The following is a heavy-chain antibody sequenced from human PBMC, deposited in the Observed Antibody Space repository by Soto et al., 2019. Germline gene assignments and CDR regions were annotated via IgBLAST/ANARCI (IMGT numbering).Heavy chain of an antibody. CDR1: GFTFSSYS. CDR2: ISSSSSSI. V-gene: IGHV3-21*01. Sequence: EVQLVESGGGLVKPGGSLRLSCAASGFTFSSYSMNWVRQAPGKGLEWVSSISSSSSSIYYADSVKGRFTISRDKAKNSLYLQMNSLRAEDTAVYYCAGYCSGGSCYSEADYWGQGTLVTVSS. D-gene: IGHD2-15*01. J-gene: IGHJ4*02. CDR3: AGYCSGGSCYSEADY.